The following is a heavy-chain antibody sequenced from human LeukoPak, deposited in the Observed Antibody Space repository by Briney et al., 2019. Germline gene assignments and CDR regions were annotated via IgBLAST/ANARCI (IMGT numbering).Heavy chain of an antibody. CDR3: ARDYGGNIYYYYYYMDV. D-gene: IGHD4-23*01. CDR2: IYYSGST. V-gene: IGHV4-59*01. J-gene: IGHJ6*03. CDR1: GGFISSYY. Sequence: SETLSLTCTVAGGFISSYYWSWIRQPPGKGLEWIGYIYYSGSTNYNPSLKSRVTISVDTSKNQFSLKLSSVTAADTAVYYCARDYGGNIYYYYYYMDVWGKGTTVTVSS.